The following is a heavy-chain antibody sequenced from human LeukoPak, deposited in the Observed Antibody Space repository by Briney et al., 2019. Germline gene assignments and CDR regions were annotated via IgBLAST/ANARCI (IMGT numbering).Heavy chain of an antibody. V-gene: IGHV4-59*01. CDR3: ARSYGGFPYYFDY. CDR2: IYYSGRT. Sequence: SETLSLTCTVSGGSISSYYWSWIRQPPGKGLEWIGYIYYSGRTNYKPSLENRVTILVDTSKNQFSLRLNSVTAADTAMYYCARSYGGFPYYFDYWGQGTLVTVSS. J-gene: IGHJ4*02. CDR1: GGSISSYY. D-gene: IGHD4/OR15-4a*01.